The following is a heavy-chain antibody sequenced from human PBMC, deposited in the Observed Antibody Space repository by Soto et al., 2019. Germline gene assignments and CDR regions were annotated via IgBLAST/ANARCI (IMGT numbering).Heavy chain of an antibody. J-gene: IGHJ3*02. Sequence: ASVKVSCKASGYTFTSYGISWVRQAPGQGLEWMGWISAYNGNTNYAQKLQGRVTMTTDTSTSTAYMELRSLRSDDTAVYYCARDLQPTTVVYDAFDIWGQGTMVTVS. CDR1: GYTFTSYG. CDR2: ISAYNGNT. D-gene: IGHD4-17*01. V-gene: IGHV1-18*01. CDR3: ARDLQPTTVVYDAFDI.